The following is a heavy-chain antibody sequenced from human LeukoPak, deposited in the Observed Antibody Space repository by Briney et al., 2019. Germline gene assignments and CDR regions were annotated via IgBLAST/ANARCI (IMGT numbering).Heavy chain of an antibody. CDR1: GFTFSSYA. D-gene: IGHD3-9*01. V-gene: IGHV3-23*01. CDR3: AKHIIVTPDAFDI. J-gene: IGHJ3*02. Sequence: PGGSLRLSCAASGFTFSSYAMSWVRQAPGKGLEWVSGISGSGGSTYYADSEKGRFTISRDNSKNTLYLQMNSLRAEDTAVYYCAKHIIVTPDAFDIWGQGTMVTVSS. CDR2: ISGSGGST.